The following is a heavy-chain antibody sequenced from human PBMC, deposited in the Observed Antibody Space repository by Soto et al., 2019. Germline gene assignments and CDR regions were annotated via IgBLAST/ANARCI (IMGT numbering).Heavy chain of an antibody. CDR1: GYSFTSYW. D-gene: IGHD6-6*01. V-gene: IGHV5-51*01. CDR3: ARRIAARQGYYYGMDV. CDR2: IYPGDSDT. J-gene: IGHJ6*02. Sequence: GESLKISCKGSGYSFTSYWIGWVRQMPGKGLEWMGIIYPGDSDTRYSPSFQGQVTISADKSISTAYLQWSSLKASDTAMYYCARRIAARQGYYYGMDVWGQGTTVTVSS.